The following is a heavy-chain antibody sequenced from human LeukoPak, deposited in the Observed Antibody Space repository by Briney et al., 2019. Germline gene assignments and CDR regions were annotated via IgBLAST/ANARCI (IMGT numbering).Heavy chain of an antibody. CDR3: AKDNDPRAYSAYDSYDY. J-gene: IGHJ4*02. Sequence: GGSLRLSCAASGFSFTTYAMSWVRQAPGKGLEWVSSISNIGDSTYHADSVKGRFTISRDNSKNTLFLQMNSLRAEDTAVYYCAKDNDPRAYSAYDSYDYWGQGTLVTVSS. D-gene: IGHD5-12*01. CDR2: ISNIGDST. CDR1: GFSFTTYA. V-gene: IGHV3-23*01.